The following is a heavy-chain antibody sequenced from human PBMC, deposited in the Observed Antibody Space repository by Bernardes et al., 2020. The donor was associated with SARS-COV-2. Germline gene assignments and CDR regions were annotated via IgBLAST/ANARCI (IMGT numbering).Heavy chain of an antibody. CDR2: IYYSGST. CDR3: ARRGEFGVTNFDY. Sequence: SETLSLTCTVSGGSISSSSYYWGWIRQPPGKGLEWIGSIYYSGSTYYNPSLKSRVTISVDTSKNQFSLKLSSVTAADTAVYYCARRGEFGVTNFDYWGQGTLVTVSS. V-gene: IGHV4-39*01. CDR1: GGSISSSSYY. J-gene: IGHJ4*02. D-gene: IGHD3-16*01.